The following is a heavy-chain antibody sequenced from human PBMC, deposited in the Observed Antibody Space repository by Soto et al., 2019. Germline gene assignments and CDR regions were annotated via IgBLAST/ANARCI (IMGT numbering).Heavy chain of an antibody. CDR2: ISSSSSTI. CDR3: ATEHSVGGD. CDR1: GFTFSSYS. D-gene: IGHD6-6*01. V-gene: IGHV3-48*02. J-gene: IGHJ4*02. Sequence: EVQLVESGGGLVQPGGSLRLSCAASGFTFSSYSMNWVHQAPGKGLEWVSYISSSSSTIYYADSVKGRFTISRDNAKNSLFLQMNTLRDDDTALYYCATEHSVGGDWGPGTLVTVSS.